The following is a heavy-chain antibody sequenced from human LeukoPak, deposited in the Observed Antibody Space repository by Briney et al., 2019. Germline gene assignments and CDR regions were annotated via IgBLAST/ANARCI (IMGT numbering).Heavy chain of an antibody. CDR3: ARDRGYSYGYTFDY. D-gene: IGHD5-18*01. Sequence: PGGSLRLSCAASGFTFSSYAMHWVRQAPGKGLEWVAVISYDGSNKYYADSVKGRFTISRDNSKNTLYLQMNSLRAEDTAVYYCARDRGYSYGYTFDYWGQGTLVTVSS. CDR1: GFTFSSYA. V-gene: IGHV3-30-3*01. CDR2: ISYDGSNK. J-gene: IGHJ4*02.